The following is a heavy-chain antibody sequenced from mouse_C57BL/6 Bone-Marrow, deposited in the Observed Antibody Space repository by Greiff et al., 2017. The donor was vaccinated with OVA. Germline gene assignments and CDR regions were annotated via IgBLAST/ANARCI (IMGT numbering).Heavy chain of an antibody. CDR3: ARDYGSSHWYFDV. J-gene: IGHJ1*03. Sequence: QVTLKESGPELVKPGASVKLSCKASGYTFTSYDINWVKQRPGQGLEWIGWIYPRDGSTKYNEKFKGKATLTVDTSSSTAYMELHSLTSEDSAVYFCARDYGSSHWYFDVWGTGTTVTVSS. CDR2: IYPRDGST. CDR1: GYTFTSYD. D-gene: IGHD1-1*01. V-gene: IGHV1-85*01.